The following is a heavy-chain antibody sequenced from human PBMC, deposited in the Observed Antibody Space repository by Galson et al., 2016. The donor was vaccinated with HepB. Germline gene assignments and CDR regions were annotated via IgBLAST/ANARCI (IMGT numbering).Heavy chain of an antibody. Sequence: SLRLSCAASGFSFDDYAMHWVRQAPGKGLEWVSGISWNSGSIGYAESVKGRFTISRDNARDSLYLQLNSLRAEDTGVYYCAKGVRTGYYYYGMDGWGKGTPVTVSS. CDR3: AKGVRTGYYYYGMDG. V-gene: IGHV3-9*01. CDR1: GFSFDDYA. CDR2: ISWNSGSI. D-gene: IGHD1-14*01. J-gene: IGHJ6*04.